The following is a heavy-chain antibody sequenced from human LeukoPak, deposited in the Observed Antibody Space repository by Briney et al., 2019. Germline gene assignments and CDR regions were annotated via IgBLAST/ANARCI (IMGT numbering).Heavy chain of an antibody. CDR2: IYTSGST. CDR1: GGSISSGSYY. J-gene: IGHJ4*02. Sequence: SXXLSLTCTVSGGSISSGSYYWSWIRQPAGKGLEWIGRIYTSGSTNYNPSLKSRVTISVDTSKNQFSLKLSSVTAADTAVYYCARDRPPNPADYWGQGTLVTVSS. CDR3: ARDRPPNPADY. V-gene: IGHV4-61*02.